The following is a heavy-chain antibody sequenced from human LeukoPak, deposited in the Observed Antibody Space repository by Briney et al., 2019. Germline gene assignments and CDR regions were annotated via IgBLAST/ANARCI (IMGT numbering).Heavy chain of an antibody. CDR3: ARDSARYYDILTGYFYGYGMDV. V-gene: IGHV3-30-3*01. CDR2: ISYDGSNK. CDR1: GFTFSSYA. Sequence: GGSLRLSCAASGFTFSSYAMHWVRQAPGKGLEWGAVISYDGSNKYYADSVKGRFTISRDNSKNTLYLQMNSLRAEDTAVYYCARDSARYYDILTGYFYGYGMDVWGQGTTVTVSS. J-gene: IGHJ6*02. D-gene: IGHD3-9*01.